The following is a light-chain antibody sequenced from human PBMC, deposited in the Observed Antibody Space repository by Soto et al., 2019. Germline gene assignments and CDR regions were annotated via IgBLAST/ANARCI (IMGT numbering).Light chain of an antibody. CDR1: SIDVGAYIY. J-gene: IGLJ1*01. CDR3: CSYAGSYPHV. V-gene: IGLV2-11*01. CDR2: DVI. Sequence: QSALTQPRSVSGSPGQSVTFSCTGTSIDVGAYIYVSWYQQHPGKAPKLIIYDVIKRPSGVPDRFSGSKSGNTASLTISGLQAEDEADYYCCSYAGSYPHVFGTGTKVTVL.